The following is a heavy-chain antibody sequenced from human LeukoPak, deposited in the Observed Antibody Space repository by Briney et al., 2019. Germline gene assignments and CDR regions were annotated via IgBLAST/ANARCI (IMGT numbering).Heavy chain of an antibody. Sequence: ASVKVSCKASGYTFTSYDINWVRQATGQGLEWMGWMSPNSGNTGYAQKFQGRVTMTRNTSISTAYMELSSLRSEDTAVYYCARRYSSSSVRPRFWFDPWGQGTLVTVPS. V-gene: IGHV1-8*01. CDR3: ARRYSSSSVRPRFWFDP. D-gene: IGHD6-6*01. CDR2: MSPNSGNT. J-gene: IGHJ5*02. CDR1: GYTFTSYD.